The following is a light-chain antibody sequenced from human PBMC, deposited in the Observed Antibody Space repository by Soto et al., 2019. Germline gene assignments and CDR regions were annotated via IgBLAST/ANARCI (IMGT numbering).Light chain of an antibody. Sequence: DIQMTQSPSSLSASVGDRVIITCRASQNIGSYLNWSQQKPGKAPNLLIYAASNLQTGVPSRFSGSGSGTDFTLTISSLQPEDFATYYWQQSYSTPPFYSFGQWTKLEIK. CDR3: QQSYSTPPFYS. CDR1: QNIGSY. J-gene: IGKJ2*01. CDR2: AAS. V-gene: IGKV1-39*01.